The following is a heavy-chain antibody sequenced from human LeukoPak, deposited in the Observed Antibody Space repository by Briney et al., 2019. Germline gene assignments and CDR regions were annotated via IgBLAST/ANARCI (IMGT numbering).Heavy chain of an antibody. CDR2: ISSSSSYI. Sequence: PGGSLRPSCAASGFTFSSYSMNWVRQAPGKGLEWVSSISSSSSYIYYADSVKGRFTISRDNAKNSLYLQMNSLGAEDTAVSYCARDLARVVVVPAASIPIDPWGQGTLVTVSS. CDR3: ARDLARVVVVPAASIPIDP. D-gene: IGHD2-2*01. J-gene: IGHJ5*02. V-gene: IGHV3-21*01. CDR1: GFTFSSYS.